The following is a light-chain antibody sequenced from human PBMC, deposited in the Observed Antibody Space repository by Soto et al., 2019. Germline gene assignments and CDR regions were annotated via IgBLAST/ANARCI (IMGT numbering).Light chain of an antibody. CDR3: QQTYSTSPVT. J-gene: IGKJ3*01. CDR1: QGIRSD. Sequence: AIQMTQSPSSLSASVGDRVTITCRASQGIRSDLGWYQQKPGKAPKFLIYGASSLQSSVPSRFSGSGSGTDFTLTISSLQPEDFATYYCQQTYSTSPVTFGPGTTVDVK. V-gene: IGKV1-6*01. CDR2: GAS.